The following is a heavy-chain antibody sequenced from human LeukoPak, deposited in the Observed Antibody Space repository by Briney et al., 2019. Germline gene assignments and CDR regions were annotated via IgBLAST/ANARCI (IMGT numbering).Heavy chain of an antibody. Sequence: PSETLSLTCTVSGGSISSGGYYWSWIRQPAGKGLEWIGRIYTSGSTNYNPSLKSRVTISVDTSKNQFSLKLSSVTAADTAVYYCARLIYDILTGYYYAFGIWGQGTMVTVSS. D-gene: IGHD3-9*01. CDR3: ARLIYDILTGYYYAFGI. V-gene: IGHV4-61*02. CDR2: IYTSGST. J-gene: IGHJ3*02. CDR1: GGSISSGGYY.